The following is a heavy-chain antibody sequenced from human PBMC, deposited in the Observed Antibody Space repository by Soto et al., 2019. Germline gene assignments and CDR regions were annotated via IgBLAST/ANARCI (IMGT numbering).Heavy chain of an antibody. CDR1: GGSISSYY. J-gene: IGHJ6*02. CDR3: AGAAAADRWGFYYYGMDV. V-gene: IGHV4-59*01. Sequence: SETLSLTCTVSGGSISSYYRSWIRQPPGKGLEWIGYIYYSGSTNYNPSLKSRVTISVDTSKNQFSLKLSSVTAADTAVYYCAGAAAADRWGFYYYGMDVWGQGTTVTVSS. CDR2: IYYSGST. D-gene: IGHD6-13*01.